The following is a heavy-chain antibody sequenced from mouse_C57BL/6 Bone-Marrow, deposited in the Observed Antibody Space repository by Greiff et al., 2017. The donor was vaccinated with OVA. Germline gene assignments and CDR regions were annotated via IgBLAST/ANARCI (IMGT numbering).Heavy chain of an antibody. V-gene: IGHV5-15*01. D-gene: IGHD1-1*01. CDR2: ISNLAYSI. Sequence: EVKVVESGGGLVQPGGSLKLSCAASGFTFSDYGMAWVRQAPRKGPEWVAFISNLAYSIYYADTVTGRFTISRENAKNTLYLEMSSLRSEDTAMYYCARQEFITTVVAPYYYAMDYWGQGTSVTVSS. CDR1: GFTFSDYG. CDR3: ARQEFITTVVAPYYYAMDY. J-gene: IGHJ4*01.